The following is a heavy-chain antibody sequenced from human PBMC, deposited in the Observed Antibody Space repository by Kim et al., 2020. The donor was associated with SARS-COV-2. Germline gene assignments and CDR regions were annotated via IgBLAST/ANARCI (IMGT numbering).Heavy chain of an antibody. V-gene: IGHV5-10-1*01. D-gene: IGHD6-13*01. CDR1: GYSFTSYW. Sequence: GESLKISCKGSGYSFTSYWISWVRQMPGKGLEWMGRIDPSDSYTNYSPSFQGHVTISADKSISTAYLQWSSLKASDTAMYYCAREYSSSWYGDWFDPWGQGTLVTVSS. CDR3: AREYSSSWYGDWFDP. CDR2: IDPSDSYT. J-gene: IGHJ5*02.